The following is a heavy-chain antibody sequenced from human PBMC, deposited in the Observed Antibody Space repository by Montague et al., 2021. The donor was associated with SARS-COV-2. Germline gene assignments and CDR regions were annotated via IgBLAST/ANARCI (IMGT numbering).Heavy chain of an antibody. CDR3: ARSPTYYHILTGYFNGPNWFDP. Sequence: SETLSLTCAVYGGSFSGYYWSWIRQPPGKGLEWIGSIYYSGSTYYNPSLKSRVTISVDTSKNQFSLKLSSVTAADTAVYYCARSPTYYHILTGYFNGPNWFDPWGQGTLVIVSS. J-gene: IGHJ5*02. D-gene: IGHD3-9*01. CDR1: GGSFSGYY. V-gene: IGHV4-34*01. CDR2: IYYSGST.